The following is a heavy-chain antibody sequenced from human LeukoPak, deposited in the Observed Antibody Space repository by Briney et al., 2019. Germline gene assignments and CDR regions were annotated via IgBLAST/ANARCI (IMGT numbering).Heavy chain of an antibody. CDR3: ASSGADCSGGSCWGRGYYYYYMDV. D-gene: IGHD2-15*01. CDR2: INPSGGST. CDR1: GYTFTSYY. Sequence: ASVKVSCKAPGYTFTSYYMHWVRQAPGQGLEWMGIINPSGGSTNYAQKFQGRVTITRDTSTNTVYMELSSLRSEDTAVYYCASSGADCSGGSCWGRGYYYYYMDVWGKGTTVTVSS. J-gene: IGHJ6*03. V-gene: IGHV1-46*03.